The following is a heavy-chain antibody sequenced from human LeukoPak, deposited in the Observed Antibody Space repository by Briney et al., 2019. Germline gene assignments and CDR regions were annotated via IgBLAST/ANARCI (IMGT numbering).Heavy chain of an antibody. Sequence: GSLRLSCAASGFTFSSYGMHCVRQAPRKGLEWVAFIWYDVTYEYYADSVKGRFTISRDNSKNTLYLQMNSLRAEDTAVYYCAKDRGGYSSSTSCYVLDYWGQGTLVTVSS. CDR2: IWYDVTYE. J-gene: IGHJ4*02. V-gene: IGHV3-30*02. CDR3: AKDRGGYSSSTSCYVLDY. CDR1: GFTFSSYG. D-gene: IGHD2-2*01.